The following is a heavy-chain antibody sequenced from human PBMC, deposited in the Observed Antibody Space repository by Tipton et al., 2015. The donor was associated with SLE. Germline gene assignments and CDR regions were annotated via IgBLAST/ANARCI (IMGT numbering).Heavy chain of an antibody. Sequence: TLSLTCAVYGGFFSGNYWSWIRQSPGKGLEWIGEINHSGSTKYNPSLKSRVTISVDTSKTQFSLRLASLTAADTAVYYCALGFGAGWFGPWGQGALVTVSS. D-gene: IGHD3-10*01. CDR1: GGFFSGNY. CDR3: ALGFGAGWFGP. V-gene: IGHV4-34*01. CDR2: INHSGST. J-gene: IGHJ5*02.